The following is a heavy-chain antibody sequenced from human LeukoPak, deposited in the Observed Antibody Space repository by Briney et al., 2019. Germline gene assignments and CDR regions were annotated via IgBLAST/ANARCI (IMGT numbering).Heavy chain of an antibody. CDR2: ISYDGSNE. J-gene: IGHJ3*02. V-gene: IGHV3-30*18. Sequence: GGSLRLSCAASGFTFSSYGRHWVRQAPGKGLEWVTVISYDGSNEYFADSVKGRFTISRGNSKNTLYLQMSSLRAEDTAVYYCAKEEAADGDASAIWGQRTMVTVSS. CDR1: GFTFSSYG. CDR3: AKEEAADGDASAI. D-gene: IGHD6-13*01.